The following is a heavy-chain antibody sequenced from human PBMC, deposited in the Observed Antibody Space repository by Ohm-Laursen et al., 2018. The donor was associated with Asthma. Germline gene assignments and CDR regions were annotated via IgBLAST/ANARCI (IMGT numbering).Heavy chain of an antibody. J-gene: IGHJ6*02. V-gene: IGHV1-46*03. Sequence: GASVKVSCKASGYTFTDHHMHWVRQAPGQGLEWMGIINPSGGSTSYAQKFQGRVTMTRDTSTSTVYMELSSLRSEDTAVYYCALGGFGGSYYYYYGMDVWGQGTTVTVSS. CDR2: INPSGGST. D-gene: IGHD1-26*01. CDR1: GYTFTDHH. CDR3: ALGGFGGSYYYYYGMDV.